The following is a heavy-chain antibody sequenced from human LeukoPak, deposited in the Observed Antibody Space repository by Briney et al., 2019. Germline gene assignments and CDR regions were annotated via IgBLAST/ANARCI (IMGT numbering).Heavy chain of an antibody. Sequence: PSETLSLTCAVYGGSFSDDYWAWIRQPPGKGLEWIASIDFTGNTIYSPSLKSRATISVDVSKNQFSLNLSSLTAADTGLYFCARQKTYYYESSGYRREIYFDTWGRGTLVTVSS. J-gene: IGHJ4*02. CDR2: IDFTGNT. CDR3: ARQKTYYYESSGYRREIYFDT. V-gene: IGHV4-34*01. D-gene: IGHD3-22*01. CDR1: GGSFSDDY.